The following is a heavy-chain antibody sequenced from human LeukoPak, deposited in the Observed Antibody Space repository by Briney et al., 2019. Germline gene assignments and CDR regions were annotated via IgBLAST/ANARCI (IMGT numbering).Heavy chain of an antibody. CDR2: INSDGSST. Sequence: PGGSLRLSCAASGFTFSSYWMHWVRQAPGKGLVWVSRINSDGSSTIYADSVKGRFTISRDNAKNTLYLQMNSLRAEDTAVYYCARVGKGRITIFGVVGYYFDYWGQGTLVTVSS. D-gene: IGHD3-3*01. CDR1: GFTFSSYW. J-gene: IGHJ4*02. CDR3: ARVGKGRITIFGVVGYYFDY. V-gene: IGHV3-74*01.